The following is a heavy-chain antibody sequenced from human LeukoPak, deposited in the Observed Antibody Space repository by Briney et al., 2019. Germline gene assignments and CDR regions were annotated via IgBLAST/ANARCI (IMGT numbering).Heavy chain of an antibody. J-gene: IGHJ5*02. CDR2: IYYSGST. Sequence: SETLSLTCAVSGGSISSGGYSWSWIRQPPGKGLEWIGYIYYSGSTYYNPSLKSRVTISVDTSKNQFSLKLSSVTAADTAVYYCATVAYGGNSYGWFDPWGQGTLVTVSS. CDR3: ATVAYGGNSYGWFDP. V-gene: IGHV4-30-4*07. D-gene: IGHD4-23*01. CDR1: GGSISSGGYS.